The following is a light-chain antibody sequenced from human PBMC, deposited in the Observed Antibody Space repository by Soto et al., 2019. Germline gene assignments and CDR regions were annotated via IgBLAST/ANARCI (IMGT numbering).Light chain of an antibody. J-gene: IGLJ1*01. CDR3: SSYTSSDTPYV. Sequence: QSALTQPASVSGSPGQSITISCTGASSDVGGFNYVSWYQQHPDKAPKLIIYVVSNRPSGVSNRFSGSKSGNTASLTISGLQAEDEAYYYCSSYTSSDTPYVFGTGTKLTVL. CDR1: SSDVGGFNY. CDR2: VVS. V-gene: IGLV2-14*01.